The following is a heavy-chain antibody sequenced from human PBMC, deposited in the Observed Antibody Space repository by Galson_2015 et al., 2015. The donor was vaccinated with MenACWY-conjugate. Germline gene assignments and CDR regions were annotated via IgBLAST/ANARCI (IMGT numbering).Heavy chain of an antibody. V-gene: IGHV5-51*03. CDR1: GYSFSSYW. Sequence: QSGAEVKKPGESLTISCTGSGYSFSSYWIGWVRLMPGKGLEWMGIIDPGDSDTRYSPSFQGQVTISADKSISTAYLQWSSLKASDTAIYYCARGYIAKGLSSYWGQGTLVTVSS. D-gene: IGHD5-12*01. J-gene: IGHJ4*02. CDR2: IDPGDSDT. CDR3: ARGYIAKGLSSY.